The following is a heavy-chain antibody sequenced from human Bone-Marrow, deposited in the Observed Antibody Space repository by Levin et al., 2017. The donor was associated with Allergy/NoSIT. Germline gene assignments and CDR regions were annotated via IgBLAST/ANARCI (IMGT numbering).Heavy chain of an antibody. CDR1: GGSVNSDY. Sequence: ASETLSLTCNVSGGSVNSDYWSWIRQSPEMGLEWIGYIHYSGTTNYSPSLRSRVTMSVDRSKKQFSLKMTSVTVAATATYSSARAFYGSGSSDTPWGAFEIWGQGTTVIVSS. V-gene: IGHV4-59*02. CDR2: IHYSGTT. D-gene: IGHD3-10*01. CDR3: ARAFYGSGSSDTPWGAFEI. J-gene: IGHJ3*02.